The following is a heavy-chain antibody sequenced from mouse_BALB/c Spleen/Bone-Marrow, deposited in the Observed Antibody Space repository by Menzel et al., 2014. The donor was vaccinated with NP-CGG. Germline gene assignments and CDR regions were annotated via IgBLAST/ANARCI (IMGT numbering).Heavy chain of an antibody. Sequence: DVQLVESGPDLVKPSQSLSLTCTVTGYSITSGYSWHWIRQFPGNKLEWMGYIHFTGSTNYIPSLESRISFTRDTSRNQFFLQLNSVATEDTATYYCARWRGPTAYALDYWGQGTSVTVSS. CDR2: IHFTGST. V-gene: IGHV3-1*02. D-gene: IGHD2-10*01. CDR3: ARWRGPTAYALDY. J-gene: IGHJ4*01. CDR1: GYSITSGYS.